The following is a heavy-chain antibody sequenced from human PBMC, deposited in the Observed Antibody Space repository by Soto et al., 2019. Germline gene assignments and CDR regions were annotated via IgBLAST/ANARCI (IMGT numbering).Heavy chain of an antibody. D-gene: IGHD6-13*01. CDR3: ASLRSSSWPVFDY. J-gene: IGHJ4*02. V-gene: IGHV4-39*01. Sequence: QLQLQESGPGLVKPSETLSLTCTVSGGSISSSSYYWGRIRQPPGKGREWIGSTYYSGSTCYNPSLNSRLTISVDTFKNQFSLKLSSVTAAGPAGYYCASLRSSSWPVFDYLGQGTLVTVSS. CDR2: TYYSGST. CDR1: GGSISSSSYY.